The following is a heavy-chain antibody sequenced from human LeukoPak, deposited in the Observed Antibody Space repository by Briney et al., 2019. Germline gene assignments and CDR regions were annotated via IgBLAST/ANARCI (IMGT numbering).Heavy chain of an antibody. CDR1: GGSISSSFYY. V-gene: IGHV4-39*01. Sequence: SETLSLTCTVSGGSISSSFYYWGWIRQPPGKNLEWIGSIYYSGSTYYNPSLKSRVTISVDTSKNQFSLKLSSVTAADTAVYYCARQLGYSSGWYWGTWDWFDPWGQGTLVTVSS. D-gene: IGHD6-19*01. J-gene: IGHJ5*02. CDR3: ARQLGYSSGWYWGTWDWFDP. CDR2: IYYSGST.